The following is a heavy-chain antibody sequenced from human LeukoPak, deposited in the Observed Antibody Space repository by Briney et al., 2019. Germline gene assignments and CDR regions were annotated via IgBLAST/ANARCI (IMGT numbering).Heavy chain of an antibody. CDR2: LDPSGTT. J-gene: IGHJ3*02. CDR1: DDSISNYY. CDR3: ARDHAPANFTDHNYYFDI. Sequence: SETLSLTCTVSDDSISNYYRSWMRQPAGKGLEWIGRLDPSGTTNYSPSLRSRVTMSADTSTNQFSLRLKSVTAADTAVYYCARDHAPANFTDHNYYFDIWGQGILVTVSS. D-gene: IGHD3-22*01. V-gene: IGHV4-4*07.